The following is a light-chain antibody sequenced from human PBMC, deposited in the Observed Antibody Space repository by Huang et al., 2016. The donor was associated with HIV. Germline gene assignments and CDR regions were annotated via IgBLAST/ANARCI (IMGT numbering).Light chain of an antibody. CDR3: LQYYRSPQT. CDR2: LAS. V-gene: IGKV4-1*01. J-gene: IGKJ1*01. Sequence: DIVMTQSPDSLAVSLGERATLNCRSSQSVFSTSTSKDYLGCFQQKPGQPPKLLLFLASTREAGVPDRFSGSGSGTHFTLTIDNLEAEDAAIYYCLQYYRSPQTFGQGTRVEVK. CDR1: QSVFSTSTSKDY.